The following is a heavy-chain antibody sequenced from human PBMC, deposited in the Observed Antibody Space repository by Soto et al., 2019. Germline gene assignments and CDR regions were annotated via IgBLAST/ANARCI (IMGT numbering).Heavy chain of an antibody. CDR3: ARVYRVEAEKHSSGWYSRTNDAFDI. CDR2: ISAYNGNT. D-gene: IGHD6-19*01. CDR1: GYTFTSYG. V-gene: IGHV1-18*01. Sequence: ASVKVSCKASGYTFTSYGISWVRQAPGQGLEWMGWISAYNGNTNYAQKLQGRVTMTTDTSTSTAYMELRSLRSDDTAVYYCARVYRVEAEKHSSGWYSRTNDAFDIWGQGTMVTVS. J-gene: IGHJ3*02.